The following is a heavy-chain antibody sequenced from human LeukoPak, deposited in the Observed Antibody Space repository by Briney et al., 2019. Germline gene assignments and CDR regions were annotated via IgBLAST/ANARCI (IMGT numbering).Heavy chain of an antibody. CDR3: ARTTVTTGGVDC. Sequence: GGSLRLSCAASGFTFSSYEMNWVRQAPGKGLEWVSYISSSGSTIYYADSVKGRFTISRDNAKNSLYLQMNSLRAEDTAVYYCARTTVTTGGVDCWGQGTLVTVSS. CDR2: ISSSGSTI. V-gene: IGHV3-48*03. J-gene: IGHJ4*02. CDR1: GFTFSSYE. D-gene: IGHD4-17*01.